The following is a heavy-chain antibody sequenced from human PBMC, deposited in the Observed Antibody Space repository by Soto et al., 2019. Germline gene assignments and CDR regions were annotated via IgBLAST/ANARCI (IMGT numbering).Heavy chain of an antibody. CDR3: AKDQWELLH. D-gene: IGHD1-26*01. CDR2: ISSDDRT. Sequence: GGSLRLSCAASGFTFTTSAMSWVRQAPGRGLEWVSSISSDDRTYYTDSVKGRFTISRDSSKNTLYLQMNSLRAEDTAVYYCAKDQWELLHWCQGTLVTVSS. J-gene: IGHJ4*02. V-gene: IGHV3-23*01. CDR1: GFTFTTSA.